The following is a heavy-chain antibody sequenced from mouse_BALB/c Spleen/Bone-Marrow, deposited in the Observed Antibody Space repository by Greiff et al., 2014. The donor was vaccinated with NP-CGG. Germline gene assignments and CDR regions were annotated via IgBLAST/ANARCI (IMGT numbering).Heavy chain of an antibody. Sequence: EVMLVESGGGLVQPGGSLRLSCATSGFTFTDYYMSWVRQPPGKALEWLGFIRNKANGYTTEYSASVKGRFTISRDNSQSILYLQMNTLRAEDSATYYCARDVWGFAYWGQGTLVTVSA. D-gene: IGHD2-10*02. V-gene: IGHV7-3*02. CDR3: ARDVWGFAY. CDR1: GFTFTDYY. J-gene: IGHJ3*01. CDR2: IRNKANGYTT.